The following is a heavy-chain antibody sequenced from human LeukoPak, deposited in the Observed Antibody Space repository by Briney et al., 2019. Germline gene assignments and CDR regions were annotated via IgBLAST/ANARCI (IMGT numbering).Heavy chain of an antibody. CDR2: ISSSSSYI. V-gene: IGHV3-21*01. CDR1: GFTFSSYS. D-gene: IGHD2-15*01. J-gene: IGHJ3*02. Sequence: GGSLRLSCAASGFTFSSYSMNWVRQARGKGLEWVSSISSSSSYIYYADSVKGRFTISRDNAKNSLYLQMNSLRAEDTAVYYCARWVAAAPYAFYIWGQGTIVTVSS. CDR3: ARWVAAAPYAFYI.